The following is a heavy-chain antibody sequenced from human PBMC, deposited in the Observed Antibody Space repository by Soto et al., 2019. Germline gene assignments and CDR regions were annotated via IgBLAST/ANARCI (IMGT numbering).Heavy chain of an antibody. CDR3: ARDYSSSYNFDY. CDR2: INPNSGGT. Sequence: GASVKVSCKASGYTFTSYYMHWVRQAPGQGLEWMGWINPNSGGTNYAQKFQGRVTMTRDTSISTAYMELSRLRSDDTAVYYCARDYSSSYNFDYWGQGTLVTVSS. V-gene: IGHV1-2*02. D-gene: IGHD6-6*01. J-gene: IGHJ4*02. CDR1: GYTFTSYY.